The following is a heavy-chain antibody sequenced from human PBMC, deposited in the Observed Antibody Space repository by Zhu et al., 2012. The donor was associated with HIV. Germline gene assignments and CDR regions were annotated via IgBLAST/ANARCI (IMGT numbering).Heavy chain of an antibody. CDR1: GYSISRGFF. D-gene: IGHD3-10*01. Sequence: VQMQESGPGLVKPSETLSLACAVSGYSISRGFFWGWIRQSPGKGLEWIGSIYHTGSTYYTPSLKSRVTISVDTSKNQFSLKVTSVTAADTAVYYCARQVPYYHTSGSGKNFDFWGRDAWSPSPQ. CDR3: ARQVPYYHTSGSGKNFDF. CDR2: IYHTGST. J-gene: IGHJ4*02. V-gene: IGHV4-38-2*01.